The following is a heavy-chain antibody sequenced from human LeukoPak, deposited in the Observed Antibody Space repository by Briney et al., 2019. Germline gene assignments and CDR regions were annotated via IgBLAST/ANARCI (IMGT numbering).Heavy chain of an antibody. D-gene: IGHD2-2*01. Sequence: VASVKVSCKASGYTFTSYGISWVRQAPGQGLEWMGWISAYNGNTNYAQKFQGRVTLARDTSTSTVYLELSSLTSEDTALYFCARRGACSGPSCSLDSWGQGTLVTVSS. CDR3: ARRGACSGPSCSLDS. V-gene: IGHV1-18*01. J-gene: IGHJ4*02. CDR2: ISAYNGNT. CDR1: GYTFTSYG.